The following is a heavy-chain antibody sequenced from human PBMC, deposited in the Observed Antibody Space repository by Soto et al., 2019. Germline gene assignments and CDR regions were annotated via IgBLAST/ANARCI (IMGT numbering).Heavy chain of an antibody. CDR1: GGTFSSYT. Sequence: QVQLVQSGAEVKKPGSSVKVSCKASGGTFSSYTISWVRQAPGQGLEWMGRIIPILGIANYAQKFQGRVTIPADKSTSTAYLPLTSLRSEDTAVYHCARDPPGCSSTSCYSHWGQGTLVTVSS. D-gene: IGHD2-2*01. V-gene: IGHV1-69*08. J-gene: IGHJ4*02. CDR3: ARDPPGCSSTSCYSH. CDR2: IIPILGIA.